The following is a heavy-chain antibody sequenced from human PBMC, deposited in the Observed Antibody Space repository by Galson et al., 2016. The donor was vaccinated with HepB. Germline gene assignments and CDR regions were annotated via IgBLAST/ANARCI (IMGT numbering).Heavy chain of an antibody. D-gene: IGHD1-7*01. J-gene: IGHJ4*02. V-gene: IGHV4-39*01. Sequence: SETLSLTCIVSGGSVSLNSHYWGWIRQPPGKGLEWIGTMVGSMSFGGSPYNNPSLQSRVTISVDTSKNQFSLKLTSVTAADTAVYYCARLVATGTLGRGLFDYWGQGALVTVSA. CDR1: GGSVSLNSHY. CDR3: ARLVATGTLGRGLFDY. CDR2: MSFGGSP.